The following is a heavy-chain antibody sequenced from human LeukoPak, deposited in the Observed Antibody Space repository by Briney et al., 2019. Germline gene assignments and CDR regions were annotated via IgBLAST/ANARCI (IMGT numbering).Heavy chain of an antibody. J-gene: IGHJ4*02. V-gene: IGHV3-11*01. CDR2: ISSSGSTI. CDR1: GFTFSDYY. D-gene: IGHD4-23*01. Sequence: GGSLRLSCAASGFTFSDYYMSWTRQAPWKGLEWVSYISSSGSTIYYADSVKGRFTISRDNAKNSLYLQMNGLRAEDTAVYYCAREDYGGNTGFDYWGQGTLVTVSS. CDR3: AREDYGGNTGFDY.